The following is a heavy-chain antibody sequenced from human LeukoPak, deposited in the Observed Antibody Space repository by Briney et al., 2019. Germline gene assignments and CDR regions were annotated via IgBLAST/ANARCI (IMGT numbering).Heavy chain of an antibody. CDR2: IYDSGNT. J-gene: IGHJ5*02. Sequence: PSETLSLTCTVSGGSISSYYWSWIRQPPGKGLEWIGYIYDSGNTNYNPSLKSRVTISVDTSKNQFSLKMTYVTAADTAVYYCASHAHHNWFDPWGQGTLVTVSS. CDR1: GGSISSYY. V-gene: IGHV4-59*01. CDR3: ASHAHHNWFDP.